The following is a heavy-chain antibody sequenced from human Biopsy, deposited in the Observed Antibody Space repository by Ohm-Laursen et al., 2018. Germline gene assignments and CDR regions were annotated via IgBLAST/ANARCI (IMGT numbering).Heavy chain of an antibody. CDR2: ISPSGATT. D-gene: IGHD5-24*01. J-gene: IGHJ6*02. CDR3: ARAGVGSDGTDSYYYGMDV. V-gene: IGHV1-46*01. Sequence: ASVKVSCKASGNTFATYHIHWVRPAPGQGLEWMGVISPSGATTSFSQNFQSRITMTRDTSTGTVYMDLNSLGSEDTAVYYCARAGVGSDGTDSYYYGMDVWGPGTTVTVSS. CDR1: GNTFATYH.